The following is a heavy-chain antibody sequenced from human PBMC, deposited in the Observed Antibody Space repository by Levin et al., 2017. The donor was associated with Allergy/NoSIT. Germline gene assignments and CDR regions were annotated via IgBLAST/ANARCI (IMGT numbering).Heavy chain of an antibody. J-gene: IGHJ4*02. Sequence: SGPTLVKPTQTLTLTCTFSGFSLSTSGVGVGWIRQPPGKALEWLALIYWDDDKRYSPSLKSRLTITKDTSKNQVVLTMTNMDPVDTATYYCAHSPQYSNSTSYGTPFDYWGQGTLVTVSS. CDR3: AHSPQYSNSTSYGTPFDY. D-gene: IGHD4-11*01. V-gene: IGHV2-5*02. CDR1: GFSLSTSGVG. CDR2: IYWDDDK.